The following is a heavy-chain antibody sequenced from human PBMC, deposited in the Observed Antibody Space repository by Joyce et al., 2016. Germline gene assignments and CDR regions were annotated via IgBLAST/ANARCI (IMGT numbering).Heavy chain of an antibody. CDR1: GYTFSDYY. CDR2: INPNRGGT. J-gene: IGHJ4*02. Sequence: QVQLVQSGAEVKKPGASVKVSCKASGYTFSDYYIHWVRQDPGQGLEWMGWINPNRGGTNYAQKFQGWVTMTRDTSISTVHMELSRLKSDDTAVYYCARDHSAGHRFDYWGQGTLVTVSS. CDR3: ARDHSAGHRFDY. D-gene: IGHD2-15*01. V-gene: IGHV1-2*04.